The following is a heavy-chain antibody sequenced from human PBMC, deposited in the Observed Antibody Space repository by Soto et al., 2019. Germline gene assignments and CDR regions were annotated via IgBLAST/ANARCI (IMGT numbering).Heavy chain of an antibody. CDR2: INPNSGGT. D-gene: IGHD6-19*01. V-gene: IGHV1-2*02. CDR1: GYTFIANY. CDR3: AREGSGWKYFDY. Sequence: ASVKGSCKGSGYTFIANYIQWVRQAPGQGLEWMGWINPNSGGTTYAQKFQGRVTLTRDTSITTAYMELSGLTSDDTAVYFCAREGSGWKYFDYWG. J-gene: IGHJ4*01.